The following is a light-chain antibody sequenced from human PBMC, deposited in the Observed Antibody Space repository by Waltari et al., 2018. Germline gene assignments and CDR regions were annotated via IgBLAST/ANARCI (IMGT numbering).Light chain of an antibody. Sequence: QSALTQPASVSGSPGQSITISCTGTSSDVGSYILVSWYQQYPGKAPKLMIYEVNKRPSGVSHRVAGAKSGNTASLTISGLQAEDEADYYCCSYAGGSTPWVFGGGTKLTVL. CDR2: EVN. V-gene: IGLV2-23*02. J-gene: IGLJ3*02. CDR1: SSDVGSYIL. CDR3: CSYAGGSTPWV.